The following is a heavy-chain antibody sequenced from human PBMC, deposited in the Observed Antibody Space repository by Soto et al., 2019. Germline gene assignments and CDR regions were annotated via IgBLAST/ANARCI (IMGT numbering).Heavy chain of an antibody. Sequence: PSVKVSCKASGYTFTSYDINWVRQATGQGLEWMGWMNPNSGNTGYAQKFQGRVTMTRNTSISTAYMELSSLRSEDTAVYYCARGNALGVYYYYMDVWGKGTTVTVSS. J-gene: IGHJ6*03. CDR1: GYTFTSYD. D-gene: IGHD6-13*01. CDR2: MNPNSGNT. CDR3: ARGNALGVYYYYMDV. V-gene: IGHV1-8*01.